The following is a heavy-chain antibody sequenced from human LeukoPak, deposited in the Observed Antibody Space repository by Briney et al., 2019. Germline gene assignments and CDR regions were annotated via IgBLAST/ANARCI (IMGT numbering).Heavy chain of an antibody. CDR1: GFTFGDYG. J-gene: IGHJ4*02. CDR2: IRSKAYGGTT. CDR3: TGSFGELSFFAY. V-gene: IGHV3-49*04. Sequence: PGRSLRLSCTASGFTFGDYGMSWVRQAPGKGLEWVGFIRSKAYGGTTEYAASVKGRSTISRDDSKSIAYLQVNSLKTEDTAVYYCTGSFGELSFFAYWGQGTLVTVSS. D-gene: IGHD3-10*01.